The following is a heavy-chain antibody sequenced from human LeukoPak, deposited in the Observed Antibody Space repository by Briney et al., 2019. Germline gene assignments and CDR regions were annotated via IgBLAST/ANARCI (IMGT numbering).Heavy chain of an antibody. Sequence: GGSLRLSCAASGFTFNSYAMSWVRQAPGKGLEWVSAISGSGGSTYYADSVKGRFTISRGNSKNTLYLQMNSLRAEDTAVYYCAPTIGQLAILRYYYGMDVWGQGTTVTVSS. CDR3: APTIGQLAILRYYYGMDV. CDR1: GFTFNSYA. V-gene: IGHV3-23*01. CDR2: ISGSGGST. D-gene: IGHD6-6*01. J-gene: IGHJ6*02.